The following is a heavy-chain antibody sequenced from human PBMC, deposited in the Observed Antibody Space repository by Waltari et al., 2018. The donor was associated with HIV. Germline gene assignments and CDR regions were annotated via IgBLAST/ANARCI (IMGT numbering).Heavy chain of an antibody. V-gene: IGHV4-34*01. J-gene: IGHJ3*02. D-gene: IGHD1-26*01. Sequence: QVQLQQWGAGLLKPSETLSLTCAVYGGSFSGYYWSWIRQPPGKGLEWIGEINHSGRTNYNPSLKSRVTISVDTSKNQFSLKLSSVTAADTAVYYCAGRPKRVGADDAFDIWGQGTMVTVSS. CDR2: INHSGRT. CDR3: AGRPKRVGADDAFDI. CDR1: GGSFSGYY.